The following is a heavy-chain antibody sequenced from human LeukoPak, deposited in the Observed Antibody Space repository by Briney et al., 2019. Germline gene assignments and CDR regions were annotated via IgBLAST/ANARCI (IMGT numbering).Heavy chain of an antibody. D-gene: IGHD6-19*01. J-gene: IGHJ1*01. Sequence: SGPALVKPTQTLTLTCTFSGFSLSTSGMCVSWIRQPPGKALEWLARTDWDDDQYYSTSLKTRLTISKDTSKNQVVLTMTNMDPVDTATYYCARTRYSSGWPEYFQDWGQGTLVTVSS. CDR3: ARTRYSSGWPEYFQD. V-gene: IGHV2-70*11. CDR1: GFSLSTSGMC. CDR2: TDWDDDQ.